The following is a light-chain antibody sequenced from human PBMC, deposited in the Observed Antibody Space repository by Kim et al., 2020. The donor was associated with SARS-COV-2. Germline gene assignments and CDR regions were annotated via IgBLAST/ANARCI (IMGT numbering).Light chain of an antibody. CDR3: QQSSSAPYT. CDR1: QSISRN. V-gene: IGKV1-39*01. J-gene: IGKJ2*01. CDR2: GAS. Sequence: SAAVGDRVTITCRASQSISRNLNWDQQKPGKAPNLLIFGASSLQIRVPSRVSGSGSGTDFTLTISSLQPEDFATYYCQQSSSAPYTFGPGTKLEI.